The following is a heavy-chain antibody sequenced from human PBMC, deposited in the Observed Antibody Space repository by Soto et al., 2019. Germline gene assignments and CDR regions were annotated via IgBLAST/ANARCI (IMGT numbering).Heavy chain of an antibody. CDR2: ISAYNGNT. CDR1: GYTFTSYG. V-gene: IGHV1-18*01. J-gene: IGHJ4*02. D-gene: IGHD3-22*01. Sequence: GASVKVSCKASGYTFTSYGISWVRQAPGQGLEWMGWISAYNGNTNYAQKLQGRVTMTTDTSTSTAYMELRSLRSDDTAVYYCARVYYYDSSGYLLWEFDYWGQGTLVTVSS. CDR3: ARVYYYDSSGYLLWEFDY.